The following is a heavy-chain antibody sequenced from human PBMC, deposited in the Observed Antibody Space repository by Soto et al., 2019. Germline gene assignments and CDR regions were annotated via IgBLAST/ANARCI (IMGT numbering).Heavy chain of an antibody. D-gene: IGHD3-9*01. Sequence: GGSLRLSCAASGFTFSSYWMSWVRQAPGKGLEWVANIKQDGSEKYYVDSVKGRFTISRDNAKNSLYLQMNSLRAEDTAVYYCARDRAGLDYDILTDPFDYWGQGTLVTVSS. CDR3: ARDRAGLDYDILTDPFDY. J-gene: IGHJ4*02. V-gene: IGHV3-7*01. CDR2: IKQDGSEK. CDR1: GFTFSSYW.